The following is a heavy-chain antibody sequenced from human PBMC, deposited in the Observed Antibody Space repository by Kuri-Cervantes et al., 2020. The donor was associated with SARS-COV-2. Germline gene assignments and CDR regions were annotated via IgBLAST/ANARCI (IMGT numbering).Heavy chain of an antibody. CDR3: AKGDYKALDY. J-gene: IGHJ4*02. Sequence: GESLKISCAASGFTFSSYAMSWVRQAPGKGLEWVSAISGSGGSTYYADSVKGRFTISRDNSKNTLYLQMNSLRAEDTAVYYCAKGDYKALDYWGQGTLVTVSS. V-gene: IGHV3-23*01. CDR1: GFTFSSYA. D-gene: IGHD4-11*01. CDR2: ISGSGGST.